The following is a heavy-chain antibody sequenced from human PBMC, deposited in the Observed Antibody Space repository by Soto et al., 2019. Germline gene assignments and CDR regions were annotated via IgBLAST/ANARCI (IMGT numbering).Heavy chain of an antibody. J-gene: IGHJ3*02. CDR3: AREVRLIVLMVYASRGAFDI. D-gene: IGHD2-8*01. Sequence: ASVKLSCKASGYTFTGYYMHWVRQAPGQGLEWMGWINPNSGGTNYAQKFQGRATMTRDTSISTAYMELSRLRSDDTAVYYCAREVRLIVLMVYASRGAFDIWGQGTMVTVSS. V-gene: IGHV1-2*02. CDR1: GYTFTGYY. CDR2: INPNSGGT.